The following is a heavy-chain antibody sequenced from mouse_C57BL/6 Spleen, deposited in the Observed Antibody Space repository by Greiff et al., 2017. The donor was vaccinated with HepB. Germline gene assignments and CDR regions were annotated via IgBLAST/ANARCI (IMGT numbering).Heavy chain of an antibody. CDR1: GYTFTSYW. CDR2: IDPSDIYT. Sequence: QVQLQQPGAELVMPGASVKLSCKASGYTFTSYWMHWVKQRPGQGLEWIGAIDPSDIYTNYNQKFKGNSTLTVDKSSSTAYLQLSSLTSEDSAVYYCARIPYDGYSAWFAYWGQGTLVTVSA. J-gene: IGHJ3*01. V-gene: IGHV1-69*01. D-gene: IGHD2-3*01. CDR3: ARIPYDGYSAWFAY.